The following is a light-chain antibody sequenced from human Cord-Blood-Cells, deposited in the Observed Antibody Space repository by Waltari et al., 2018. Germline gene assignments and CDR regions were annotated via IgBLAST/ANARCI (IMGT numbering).Light chain of an antibody. CDR3: SSYTSSSTLVV. J-gene: IGLJ2*01. CDR1: SRDVGGFNY. V-gene: IGLV2-14*01. CDR2: EVS. Sequence: SALTQPAPVSGSPGQSITISCPGTSRDVGGFNYVSWYQQHPGKAPKLMIYEVSNRPSGVSNRFSGSKSGNTASLTISGLQAEDEADYYCSSYTSSSTLVVFGGGTKLTVL.